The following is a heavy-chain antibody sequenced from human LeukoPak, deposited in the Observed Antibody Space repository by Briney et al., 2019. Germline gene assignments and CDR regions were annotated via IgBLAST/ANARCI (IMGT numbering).Heavy chain of an antibody. Sequence: PGGSLRLSCAASGFTYSHYGMHWVRQAPGKGLEWVAVIWSDGTEKYYGDAVKGRFTISRDNSRDTLYLQMHSLRGEDTAVYYCAKDAQRGFDYSNSLEYWGQGTLVTVSS. V-gene: IGHV3-33*06. J-gene: IGHJ4*02. D-gene: IGHD4-11*01. CDR3: AKDAQRGFDYSNSLEY. CDR1: GFTYSHYG. CDR2: IWSDGTEK.